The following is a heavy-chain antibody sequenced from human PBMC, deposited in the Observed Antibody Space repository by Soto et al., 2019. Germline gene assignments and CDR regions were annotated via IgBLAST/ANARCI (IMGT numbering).Heavy chain of an antibody. V-gene: IGHV5-51*01. CDR3: ARRGYSGLYYYYYMDV. D-gene: IGHD5-12*01. J-gene: IGHJ6*03. CDR2: IYPGDSDT. CDR1: GYSFTSYW. Sequence: GESLKISCKGSGYSFTSYWIVWVRQMPGKGLEWMGIIYPGDSDTRYSPSFQGQVTISADKSISTAYLQWSSLKASDTAMYYCARRGYSGLYYYYYMDVWGKGTTVTVSS.